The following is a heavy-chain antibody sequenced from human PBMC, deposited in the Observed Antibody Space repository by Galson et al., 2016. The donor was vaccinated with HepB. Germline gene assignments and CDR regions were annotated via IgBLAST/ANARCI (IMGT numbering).Heavy chain of an antibody. CDR3: AISYYDSSGYRY. D-gene: IGHD3-22*01. CDR2: TYYRSKWSD. CDR1: GDSVSSKRAA. J-gene: IGHJ6*02. V-gene: IGHV6-1*01. Sequence: CAISGDSVSSKRAAWNWIRQSPSRGLEWLGRTYYRSKWSDEYAVAMKGRITINPDTSKNQFSLHLNFVTPEDTAVYYCAISYYDSSGYRYWGQGTTVTVSS.